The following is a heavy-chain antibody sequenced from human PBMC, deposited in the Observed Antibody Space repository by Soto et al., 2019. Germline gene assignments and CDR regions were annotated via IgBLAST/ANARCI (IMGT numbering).Heavy chain of an antibody. J-gene: IGHJ4*02. Sequence: QVQLVESGGGVVQPGRSLRLSCAASGFTFGSYGMHWVRQAPGKGLEWVAVIWYDGSNKFYADSVKGRFTISRDNSKNTLYLQMNSLRAEDTAVYYCARGAAVDTAMGNHFDYWGQGTLVTVSS. CDR2: IWYDGSNK. CDR3: ARGAAVDTAMGNHFDY. CDR1: GFTFGSYG. D-gene: IGHD5-18*01. V-gene: IGHV3-33*01.